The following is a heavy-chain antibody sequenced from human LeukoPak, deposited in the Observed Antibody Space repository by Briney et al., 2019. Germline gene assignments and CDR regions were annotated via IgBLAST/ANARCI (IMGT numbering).Heavy chain of an antibody. CDR2: ISSSSSTI. D-gene: IGHD2-21*01. V-gene: IGHV3-48*01. CDR3: ARANTLVVPYFDY. Sequence: GGSLRLSCAASGFTFSSYNMNWVRQAPGKGLEWVSYISSSSSTIYYADSVKGRFTISRDNAKNSLHLQMNSLRAEDTAVYYCARANTLVVPYFDYWGQGTLVTVSS. J-gene: IGHJ4*02. CDR1: GFTFSSYN.